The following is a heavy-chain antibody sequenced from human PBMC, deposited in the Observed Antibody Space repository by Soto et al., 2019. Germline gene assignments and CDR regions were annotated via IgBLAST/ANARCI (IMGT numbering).Heavy chain of an antibody. D-gene: IGHD2-2*02. Sequence: ASVKVSCKASGGTFSSYAISWVRQAPGQGLEWMGGIIPIFGTANYAQKFQGRVTITADESTSTAYMELSSLRSEDTAVYYCARVTGVYCSSTSCYNDGYYYYGMDVWGQGTTVTVSS. CDR2: IIPIFGTA. CDR3: ARVTGVYCSSTSCYNDGYYYYGMDV. CDR1: GGTFSSYA. V-gene: IGHV1-69*13. J-gene: IGHJ6*02.